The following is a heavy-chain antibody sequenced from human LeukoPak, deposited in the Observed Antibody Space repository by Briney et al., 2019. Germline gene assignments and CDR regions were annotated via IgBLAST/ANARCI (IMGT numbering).Heavy chain of an antibody. J-gene: IGHJ3*02. V-gene: IGHV3-23*01. CDR3: AKDQYGEAFDI. D-gene: IGHD4-17*01. Sequence: GGSLRLSCAASGFTFRSYAMNWVGQAPGKGLEWVSAISGSGSATYYADSVKGRFTTSRDNSKNTLYLQMNSLRAEDTAVYYCAKDQYGEAFDIWGPGTMVTVSS. CDR1: GFTFRSYA. CDR2: ISGSGSAT.